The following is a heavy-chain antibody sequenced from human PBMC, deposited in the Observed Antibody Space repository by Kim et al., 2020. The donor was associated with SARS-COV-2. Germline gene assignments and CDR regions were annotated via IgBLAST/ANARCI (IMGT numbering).Heavy chain of an antibody. CDR2: IYYSGST. V-gene: IGHV4-59*13. CDR3: ARFGLYSSGAGGFDY. CDR1: GGSISSYY. D-gene: IGHD6-19*01. J-gene: IGHJ4*02. Sequence: SETLSLTCTVSGGSISSYYWSWIRQPPGKGLEWIGYIYYSGSTKYNPSLKSRVTISVDTSKNQFSLKLSSVTAADTAVYYCARFGLYSSGAGGFDYWGQGTLVTVSS.